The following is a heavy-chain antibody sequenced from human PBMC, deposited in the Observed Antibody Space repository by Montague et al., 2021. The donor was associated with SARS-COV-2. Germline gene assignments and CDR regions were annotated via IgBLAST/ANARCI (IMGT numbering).Heavy chain of an antibody. Sequence: SETRSLTCHVYGASFSGYYWSWVRQSPGKGLEWIGEVIHSGTTNYNPSXXCRVTISIDSSNDRFSLRLTSLTAADTGVYYCASGGFFYYGSGNYYRSALDDWGQGTTVTVSS. J-gene: IGHJ6*02. V-gene: IGHV4-34*12. CDR3: ASGGFFYYGSGNYYRSALDD. CDR2: VIHSGTT. D-gene: IGHD3-10*01. CDR1: GASFSGYY.